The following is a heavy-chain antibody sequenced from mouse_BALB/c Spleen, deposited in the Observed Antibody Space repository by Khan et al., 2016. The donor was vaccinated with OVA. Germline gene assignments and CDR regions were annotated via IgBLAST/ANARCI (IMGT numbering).Heavy chain of an antibody. V-gene: IGHV5-17*02. CDR2: ISSGSSTI. Sequence: EVELVESGGGLVQPGGSRKLSCAASGFTFSRYGMHWVRQAPEKGLEWVAYISSGSSTIYYADTVKGRFTISRDNPKNTLFMQMTSLRSEETALYYCARDSYFDYWGQGTTLTVSS. CDR3: ARDSYFDY. J-gene: IGHJ2*01. CDR1: GFTFSRYG.